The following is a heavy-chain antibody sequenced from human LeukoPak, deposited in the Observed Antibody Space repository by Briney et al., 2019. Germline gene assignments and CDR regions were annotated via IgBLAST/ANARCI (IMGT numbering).Heavy chain of an antibody. V-gene: IGHV3-30*04. CDR3: ARGTDFDY. CDR1: GFTFSSYA. Sequence: GGSLRLSCAASGFTFSSYAMHWVRQAPGKGLEWVAVISYDGSNKYYADSVKGRFTISRDNSKNTLYLQMNSLRAEDTAVYYCARGTDFDYWGQGTLVTVSS. CDR2: ISYDGSNK. D-gene: IGHD1-1*01. J-gene: IGHJ4*02.